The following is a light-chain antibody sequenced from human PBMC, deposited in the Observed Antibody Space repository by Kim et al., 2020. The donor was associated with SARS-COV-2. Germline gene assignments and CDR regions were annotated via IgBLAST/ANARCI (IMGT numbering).Light chain of an antibody. CDR1: SSNIGAGYD. CDR2: GNS. CDR3: QSYDSSLSGWV. J-gene: IGLJ3*02. V-gene: IGLV1-40*01. Sequence: QGVTLPCTGSSSNIGAGYDVPWYQQLPGTAPKLLIYGNSNRPSGVPDRFSGSKSGTSASLAITGLQAEDEADYYCQSYDSSLSGWVFGGGTQLNVL.